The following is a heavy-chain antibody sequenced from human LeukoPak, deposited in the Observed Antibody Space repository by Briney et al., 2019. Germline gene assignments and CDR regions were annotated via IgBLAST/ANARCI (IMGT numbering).Heavy chain of an antibody. CDR3: ARVATMIVVVNYFDY. CDR2: INPSGGST. D-gene: IGHD3-22*01. V-gene: IGHV1-46*01. CDR1: GSTFTTYS. J-gene: IGHJ4*02. Sequence: ASVKVSCKASGSTFTTYSMHWVRQAPGQGLEWMGIINPSGGSTSYAQKFQGRVTMTRDASTSTVYMELSSPRSEDTAVYYCARVATMIVVVNYFDYWGQGTLVTVSS.